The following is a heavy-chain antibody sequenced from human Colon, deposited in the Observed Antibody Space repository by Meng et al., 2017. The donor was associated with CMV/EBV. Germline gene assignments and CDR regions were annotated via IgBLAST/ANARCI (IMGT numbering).Heavy chain of an antibody. CDR3: VRDDQPLFDN. Sequence: GESLKISCGASGFTFSRYWMTWVRQAPGKGLEWVANINQDGSEKHYVDSVKGRFTISRDAVKNSVFLQMNSLRAEDTAVYYCVRDDQPLFDNWGQGTLVTVSS. CDR2: INQDGSEK. V-gene: IGHV3-7*01. J-gene: IGHJ4*02. CDR1: GFTFSRYW.